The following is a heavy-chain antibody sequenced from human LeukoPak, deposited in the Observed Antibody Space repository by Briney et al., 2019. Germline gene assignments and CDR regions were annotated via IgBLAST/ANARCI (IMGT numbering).Heavy chain of an antibody. D-gene: IGHD3-22*01. V-gene: IGHV1-18*01. J-gene: IGHJ4*02. Sequence: GASVKVSCKASGYTFTSYGISWVRQAPGQGLEWMGWISAYNGNTNYAQKLQGRVTMTTDTSTSTAYMGLRSLRSDDTAVYYCARARYYYDSSGYPLLDYWGQGTLVTVSS. CDR2: ISAYNGNT. CDR3: ARARYYYDSSGYPLLDY. CDR1: GYTFTSYG.